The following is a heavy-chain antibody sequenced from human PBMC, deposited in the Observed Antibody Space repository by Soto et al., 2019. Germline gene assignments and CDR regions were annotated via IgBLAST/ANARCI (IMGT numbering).Heavy chain of an antibody. CDR1: GYTFTSYY. Sequence: RASVKVSCKASGYTFTSYYMHWVRQAPGQGLEWMGIINPSGGSTSYAQKFQGRVTMTRDTSTSTVYMELSSLRSEDTAVYYCAREFLKRYYYDSSGYPPSRVPGDFDYRREGTLVTVSS. CDR3: AREFLKRYYYDSSGYPPSRVPGDFDY. J-gene: IGHJ4*02. V-gene: IGHV1-46*01. CDR2: INPSGGST. D-gene: IGHD3-22*01.